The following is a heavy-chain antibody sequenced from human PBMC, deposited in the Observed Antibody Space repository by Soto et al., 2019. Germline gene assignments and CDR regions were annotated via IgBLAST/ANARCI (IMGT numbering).Heavy chain of an antibody. V-gene: IGHV1-2*02. CDR3: ARVPYYDILTGYYSYFDY. J-gene: IGHJ4*02. D-gene: IGHD3-9*01. Sequence: SVKVSCKASGYTFTGYYMHWVRQAPGQGLEWMGWINPNSGGTNYAQKFQGRVTMTRDTSISTAYMELSRLRSDDTAVYYCARVPYYDILTGYYSYFDYWGQGTLVTVSS. CDR2: INPNSGGT. CDR1: GYTFTGYY.